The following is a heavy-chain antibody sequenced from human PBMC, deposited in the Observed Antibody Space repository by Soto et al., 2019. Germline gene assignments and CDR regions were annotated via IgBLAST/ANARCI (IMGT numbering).Heavy chain of an antibody. Sequence: WASVKVSCKASGFTFTSSAVQWLRQARGQRLEWIGWIVVGSGNTNYAQKFQERVTITRDMSTSTAYMELSSLRSEDTAVYYCAAGLGAAAGYYYGMDVWGQGTTVTVSS. J-gene: IGHJ6*02. V-gene: IGHV1-58*01. CDR2: IVVGSGNT. D-gene: IGHD6-25*01. CDR1: GFTFTSSA. CDR3: AAGLGAAAGYYYGMDV.